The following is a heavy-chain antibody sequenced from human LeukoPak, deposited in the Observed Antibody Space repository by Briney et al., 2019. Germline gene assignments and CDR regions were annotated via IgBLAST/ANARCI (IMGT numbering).Heavy chain of an antibody. J-gene: IGHJ4*02. CDR2: LVYDARS. CDR3: ARDLSAAFDF. D-gene: IGHD6-19*01. V-gene: IGHV3-33*01. CDR1: GFPFSSYG. Sequence: GTSLRLSCAASGFPFSSYGMHWVRQAPGKGLEWVARLVYDARSDYANSVKGRFSISRDDSKNTLFLDMSNLRVEDTALNYCARDLSAAFDFWGQGVLVTVSS.